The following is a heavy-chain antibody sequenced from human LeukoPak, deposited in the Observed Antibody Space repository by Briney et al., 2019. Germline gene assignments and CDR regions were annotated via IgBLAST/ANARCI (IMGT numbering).Heavy chain of an antibody. CDR3: ARNSRYFDSSLSRDDDY. CDR2: ISSSSTTI. D-gene: IGHD3-22*01. J-gene: IGHJ4*02. Sequence: PGGSLRLSCAASGFAFNNYSMNWVRQAPGKGLEWVSYISSSSTTIYYADSVKGRFSIFRDNAKNSLYLQMNSLRAEDTAVYYCARNSRYFDSSLSRDDDYWGQGTLVTVSS. V-gene: IGHV3-48*01. CDR1: GFAFNNYS.